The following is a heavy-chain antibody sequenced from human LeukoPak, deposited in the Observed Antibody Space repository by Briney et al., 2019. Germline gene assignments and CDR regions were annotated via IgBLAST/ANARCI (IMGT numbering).Heavy chain of an antibody. J-gene: IGHJ4*02. CDR2: IYYSGST. Sequence: PSETLSLTCTVSGGSISSSSYYWGWIRQPPGKGLEWIGSIYYSGSTYYYNPSLKSRVTISVDTSKNQFSLKLSSVTAADTAVYYCARLVSGWVYFDYWGQGTLVTVSS. CDR1: GGSISSSSYY. D-gene: IGHD6-19*01. V-gene: IGHV4-39*07. CDR3: ARLVSGWVYFDY.